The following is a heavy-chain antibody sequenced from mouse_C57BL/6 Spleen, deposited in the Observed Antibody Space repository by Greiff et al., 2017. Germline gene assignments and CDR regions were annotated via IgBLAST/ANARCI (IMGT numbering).Heavy chain of an antibody. J-gene: IGHJ2*01. CDR3: ARRTTIVARESIDY. CDR2: INPNNGGT. D-gene: IGHD1-1*01. V-gene: IGHV1-18*01. CDR1: GYTFTDYN. Sequence: VQLQQSGPELVKPGASVKIPCKASGYTFTDYNMDWVKQSHGKSLEWIGDINPNNGGTIYNQKFKGKATLTVDKSSSTAYMELRSLTSEDTAVYYCARRTTIVARESIDYWGQGTTLTVSS.